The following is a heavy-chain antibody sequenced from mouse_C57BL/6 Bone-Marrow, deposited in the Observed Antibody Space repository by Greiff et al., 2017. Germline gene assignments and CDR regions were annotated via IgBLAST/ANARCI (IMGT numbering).Heavy chain of an antibody. D-gene: IGHD1-1*01. CDR3: ARPNYYCGSSYLDY. CDR1: GFTFSSYG. V-gene: IGHV5-6*02. J-gene: IGHJ2*01. CDR2: ISSGGSYT. Sequence: EVKLVESGGDLVKPGGSLKLSCAASGFTFSSYGMSWVRQTPDKRLEWVATISSGGSYTYYPDSVKGRFTISRDNAKNNLYLQMSSLKSEDTAMYYCARPNYYCGSSYLDYWGQGTTLTVSS.